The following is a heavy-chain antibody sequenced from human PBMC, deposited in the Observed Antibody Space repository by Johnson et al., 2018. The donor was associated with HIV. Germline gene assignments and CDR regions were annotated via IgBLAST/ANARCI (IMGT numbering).Heavy chain of an antibody. J-gene: IGHJ3*02. V-gene: IGHV3-15*02. CDR3: TTDPRFLEWLLRGGTDPFHI. Sequence: VQLVESGGALVKPGRSLRLSCAASGFTFSNAWMHWVRQAPGKGLEWVGRIKSKTDGGTTDYAAPVKGRFTISRDNSKNTLYLQMNSLKIEDTAVYYCTTDPRFLEWLLRGGTDPFHIWGQGTMVTVSS. D-gene: IGHD3-3*01. CDR2: IKSKTDGGTT. CDR1: GFTFSNAW.